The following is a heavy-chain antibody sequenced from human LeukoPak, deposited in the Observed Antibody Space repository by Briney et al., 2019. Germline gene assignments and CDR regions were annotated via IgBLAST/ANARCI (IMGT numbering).Heavy chain of an antibody. CDR2: VSHDETIS. CDR3: ARATMGTLDY. CDR1: GFTFSSSW. D-gene: IGHD1/OR15-1a*01. J-gene: IGHJ4*02. Sequence: GGSLRLSCAASGFTFSSSWMYWVRQAPGKGLVWVSRVSHDETISTYADSVKGRFTISRDNAKNTLYLQMNSLRAEDTAMYYCARATMGTLDYWGQGTLVTVSS. V-gene: IGHV3-74*03.